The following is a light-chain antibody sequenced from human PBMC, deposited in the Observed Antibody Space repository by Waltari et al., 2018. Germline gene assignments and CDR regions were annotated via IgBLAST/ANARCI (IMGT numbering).Light chain of an antibody. CDR1: QSISTS. CDR3: QQSYITPPT. J-gene: IGKJ1*01. V-gene: IGKV1-39*01. Sequence: DIQMTQSPPSLSASVGDRVTVPCRASQSISTSLNWYQQKAGKAPNLLIYFASSLQSGVPSRFSGSGSGTDFTLTISSLQPEDFATYYCQQSYITPPTFGQGTKVEVK. CDR2: FAS.